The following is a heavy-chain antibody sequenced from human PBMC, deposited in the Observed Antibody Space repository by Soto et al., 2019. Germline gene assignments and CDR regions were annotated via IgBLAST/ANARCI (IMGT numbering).Heavy chain of an antibody. Sequence: QVQLQESGPGLVKPSGTLSLTCAVSGGSISSSNWWSWVRQPPGKGLEWIGEIYHSGSTNYNPSLKRRVTISVDKSKNQFSLKLSSVTAADTAVYYCARGAYDFWRHKYYYGVDVWGQGTTVTVSS. CDR2: IYHSGST. CDR3: ARGAYDFWRHKYYYGVDV. V-gene: IGHV4-4*02. CDR1: GGSISSSNW. D-gene: IGHD3-3*01. J-gene: IGHJ6*02.